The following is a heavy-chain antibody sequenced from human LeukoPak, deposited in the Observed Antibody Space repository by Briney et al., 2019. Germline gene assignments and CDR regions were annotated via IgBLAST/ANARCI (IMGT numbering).Heavy chain of an antibody. CDR2: IYYSGST. Sequence: PSETLSLTCTVSGASISSTSYYWGWIRQPPGKGLEWIGNIYYSGSTYYNPSLKSRVTISVDTSKNQFSLKLSSVTAADTAVYYCARHRIAAADDAFEIWGQGTMVTVSS. D-gene: IGHD6-13*01. V-gene: IGHV4-39*01. CDR3: ARHRIAAADDAFEI. J-gene: IGHJ3*02. CDR1: GASISSTSYY.